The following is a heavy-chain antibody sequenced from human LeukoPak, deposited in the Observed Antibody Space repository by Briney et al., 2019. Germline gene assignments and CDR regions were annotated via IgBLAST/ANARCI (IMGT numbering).Heavy chain of an antibody. D-gene: IGHD6-13*01. CDR1: GGSICSYY. Sequence: SETLSLTCTVSGGSICSYYWSWMRQPAGKGLEWIGRIYTSGSTNYNPSLKSRVTMSVDTSKNQFSLKLSSVTAADTAVYYCASANPHSSSWYVFDYWGQGTLVTVSS. CDR3: ASANPHSSSWYVFDY. CDR2: IYTSGST. V-gene: IGHV4-4*07. J-gene: IGHJ4*02.